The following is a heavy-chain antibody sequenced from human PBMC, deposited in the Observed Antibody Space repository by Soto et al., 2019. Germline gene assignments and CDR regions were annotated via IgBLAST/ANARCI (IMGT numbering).Heavy chain of an antibody. CDR2: IYYSGST. CDR3: AFQGDYGFDY. D-gene: IGHD4-17*01. CDR1: GGSISSYY. J-gene: IGHJ4*02. V-gene: IGHV4-59*01. Sequence: QVQLQESGPGLVKPSETLSLTCTVSGGSISSYYWSWIRQPPGKGLEWIGYIYYSGSTNYNPSLKSRVTISVDTSKNQFSLKLSSGTAADTAVYYCAFQGDYGFDYWGQGTLVTVSS.